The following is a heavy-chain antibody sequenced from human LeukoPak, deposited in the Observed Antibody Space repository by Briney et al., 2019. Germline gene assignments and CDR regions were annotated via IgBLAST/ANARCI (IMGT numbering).Heavy chain of an antibody. D-gene: IGHD4-11*01. Sequence: GGSLRLSCAASGLTLSAHGMNWVRQAPGKGLEWVSSISSSSIYIYYGDSVKGRFTISRDNARNSLYLQMNSLRAEDTAVYYCARGYSNYGYAFDIWGQGTMVTVSS. J-gene: IGHJ3*02. V-gene: IGHV3-21*01. CDR3: ARGYSNYGYAFDI. CDR1: GLTLSAHG. CDR2: ISSSSIYI.